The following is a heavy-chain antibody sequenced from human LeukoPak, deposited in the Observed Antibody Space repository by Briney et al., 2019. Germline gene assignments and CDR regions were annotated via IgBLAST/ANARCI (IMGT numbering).Heavy chain of an antibody. D-gene: IGHD3-22*01. CDR3: ARDVYDSSGYSPFYFDY. J-gene: IGHJ4*02. CDR1: GGTFSSYA. CDR2: IIPIFGTA. Sequence: ASVKVSCTASGGTFSSYAISWVRQAPGQGLEWMGGIIPIFGTANYAQKFQGRVTITADESTSTAYMELSSLRSEDTAVYYCARDVYDSSGYSPFYFDYWGQGTLVTVSS. V-gene: IGHV1-69*13.